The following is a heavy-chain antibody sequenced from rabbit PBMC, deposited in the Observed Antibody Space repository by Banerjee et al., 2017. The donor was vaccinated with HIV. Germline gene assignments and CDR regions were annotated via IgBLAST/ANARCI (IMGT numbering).Heavy chain of an antibody. CDR2: IHSSGGST. D-gene: IGHD6-1*01. V-gene: IGHV1S45*01. Sequence: QEQLEESGGDLVKPEGSLTLTCTASGFSFNNKYVMCWVRQAPGKGLEWIACIHSSGGSTWYASWAKGRFTISKTSSTTVTLQMTSLTAADTATYFCARETESTGYAFNLWGPGTLVTVS. CDR1: GFSFNNKYV. J-gene: IGHJ4*01. CDR3: ARETESTGYAFNL.